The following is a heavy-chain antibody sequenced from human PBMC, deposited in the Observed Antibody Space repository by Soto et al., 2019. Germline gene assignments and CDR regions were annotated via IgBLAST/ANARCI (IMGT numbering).Heavy chain of an antibody. CDR1: GASISSSSFY. V-gene: IGHV4-39*01. Sequence: PSETLSLTCTVSGASISSSSFYWGWIRQPPGKGLESIANIYYDGSTYYNPSLKSRVTISFDTSKNQFSLKLSSVTAADTAVYYCVRLIGNSWLDSWGQGTLVTVSS. CDR3: VRLIGNSWLDS. J-gene: IGHJ5*01. CDR2: IYYDGST.